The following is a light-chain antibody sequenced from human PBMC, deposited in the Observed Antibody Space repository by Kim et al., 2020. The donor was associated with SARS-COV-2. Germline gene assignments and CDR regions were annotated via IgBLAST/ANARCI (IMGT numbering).Light chain of an antibody. J-gene: IGLJ2*01. Sequence: PGQSVTISCTGTSSDVGGYNSFSWYQQYPGKAPKLMIHEVSKRPSGVPDRFSGSKSGNTASLTVSGLQAEDEADYYCSSYAGSSVVFGGGTQLTVL. CDR2: EVS. V-gene: IGLV2-8*01. CDR3: SSYAGSSVV. CDR1: SSDVGGYNS.